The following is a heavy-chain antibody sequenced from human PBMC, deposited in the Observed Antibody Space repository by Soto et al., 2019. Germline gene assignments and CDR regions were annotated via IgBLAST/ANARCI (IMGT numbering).Heavy chain of an antibody. V-gene: IGHV3-48*03. CDR2: ISSSGTTI. CDR3: ARYCTNGVCFYGLDV. D-gene: IGHD2-8*01. J-gene: IGHJ6*02. Sequence: PGGSLRLSCAASGFTFSSYEMTWVRQAPGKGLEWVSYISSSGTTIYYADSVKGRFTISRDNAKNSLYVQMNSLRAEDTAVYYCARYCTNGVCFYGLDVWGQGTTVTVSS. CDR1: GFTFSSYE.